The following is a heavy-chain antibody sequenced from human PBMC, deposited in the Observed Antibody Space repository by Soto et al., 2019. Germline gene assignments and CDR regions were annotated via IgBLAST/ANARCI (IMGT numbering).Heavy chain of an antibody. J-gene: IGHJ5*02. CDR1: GGTFSNSA. V-gene: IGHV1-69*13. CDR2: FNPIFGAP. Sequence: SVKVSCKASGGTFSNSAIYWVRQAPGQGLVWMGGFNPIFGAPYYAQTFQGRVTITADESTGTVYMDLSSLRSEDTAVYYCAVGNSTTYNRFDPWGQGTLVTVSS. D-gene: IGHD1-7*01. CDR3: AVGNSTTYNRFDP.